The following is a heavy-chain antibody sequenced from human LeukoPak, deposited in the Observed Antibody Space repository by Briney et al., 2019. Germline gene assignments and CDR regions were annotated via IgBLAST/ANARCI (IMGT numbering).Heavy chain of an antibody. J-gene: IGHJ4*02. CDR2: ISGSGGTT. Sequence: GGSLRLSCAASGFTFSSYAMSWVRQAPGKGLEWVSAISGSGGTTDYAAPVKGRFTISRDDSKNTLYLQMNSLKIEDTAVYFCSWEMDASFGRRLENWGQGTLVTVSS. V-gene: IGHV3-23*01. CDR3: SWEMDASFGRRLEN. D-gene: IGHD3-10*01. CDR1: GFTFSSYA.